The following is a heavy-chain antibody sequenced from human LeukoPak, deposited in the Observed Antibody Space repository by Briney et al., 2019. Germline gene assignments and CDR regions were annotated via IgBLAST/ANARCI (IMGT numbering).Heavy chain of an antibody. D-gene: IGHD6-19*01. Sequence: PGGSLRLSCAASGFTFSSYAMPWVRPAPGKGLEWVAVISYDGSNKYYADSVKGRFTISRDSAKNSLYLQMNSLRAEDTAVYYCARVTPSSGWYCDYWGQGTLVTVSS. CDR3: ARVTPSSGWYCDY. CDR1: GFTFSSYA. J-gene: IGHJ4*02. CDR2: ISYDGSNK. V-gene: IGHV3-30-3*01.